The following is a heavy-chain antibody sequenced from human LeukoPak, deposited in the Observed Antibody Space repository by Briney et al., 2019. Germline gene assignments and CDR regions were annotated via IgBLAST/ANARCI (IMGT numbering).Heavy chain of an antibody. V-gene: IGHV3-21*01. J-gene: IGHJ4*02. CDR3: AIDREGGSGAFDY. D-gene: IGHD3-16*01. CDR1: GFTFSSYS. CDR2: ISSSSSYI. Sequence: GGSLRLSCAASGFTFSSYSMNWVRQAPGKGLEWVSSISSSSSYIYYADSVKGRFTTSRHNAKNSLYLQMNSLRDEDTAVYYCAIDREGGSGAFDYWGQGTLVTVSS.